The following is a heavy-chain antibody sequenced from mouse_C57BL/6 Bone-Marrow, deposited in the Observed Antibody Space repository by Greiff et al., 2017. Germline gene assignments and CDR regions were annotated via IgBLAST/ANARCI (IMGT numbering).Heavy chain of an antibody. D-gene: IGHD6-5*01. CDR3: ARGAYNFFYAMDY. CDR2: IYPRSGNT. J-gene: IGHJ4*01. CDR1: GYTFTSYG. V-gene: IGHV1-81*01. Sequence: QVQLQQSGAELARPGASVKLSCKASGYTFTSYGISWVKQRTGQGLEWIGEIYPRSGNTYYNEKFKGRATLAADKSSSTAYMGLRSLTSEDSAVYFCARGAYNFFYAMDYWGQGTAVTVSA.